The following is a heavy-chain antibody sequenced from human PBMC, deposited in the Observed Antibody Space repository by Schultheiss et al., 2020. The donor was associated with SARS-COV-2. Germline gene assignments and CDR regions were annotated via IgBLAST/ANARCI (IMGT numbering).Heavy chain of an antibody. CDR1: GYTFTGYY. CDR3: AKQYYYDSFFDY. V-gene: IGHV1-2*02. CDR2: INPNSGGT. Sequence: ASVKVSCKASGYTFTGYYMHWVRQAPGQGLEWMGWINPNSGGTNYAQKFQGRVTMTRNTSISTAYMELSSLRSEDTAVYYCAKQYYYDSFFDYWGQGTLVTVSS. D-gene: IGHD3-22*01. J-gene: IGHJ4*02.